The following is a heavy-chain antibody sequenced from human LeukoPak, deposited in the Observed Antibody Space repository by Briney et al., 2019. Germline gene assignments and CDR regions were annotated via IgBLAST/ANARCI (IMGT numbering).Heavy chain of an antibody. J-gene: IGHJ6*04. CDR3: AELGITMIGGV. CDR2: ISSSGSTI. Sequence: PGGSLRLSCVASEFSFSTYSMTWVRQAPGKGLEWVSYISSSGSTIYYADSVKGRFTISRDNAKNSLYLQMNSLRAEDTAVYYCAELGITMIGGVWGKGTTVTISS. D-gene: IGHD3-10*02. V-gene: IGHV3-48*04. CDR1: EFSFSTYS.